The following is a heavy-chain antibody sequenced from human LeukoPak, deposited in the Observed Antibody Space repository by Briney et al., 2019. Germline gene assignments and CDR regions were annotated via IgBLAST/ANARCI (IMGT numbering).Heavy chain of an antibody. D-gene: IGHD4-23*01. CDR3: ARDPLSYGGNEPDAFDI. J-gene: IGHJ3*02. Sequence: ASVKVSCKASGYTFTSYGISGVRQAPGQGLEWMGWISAYNGKTNYAQKLQGRVTMTTDTSTSTAYMELRSLRADDTAVYYCARDPLSYGGNEPDAFDIWGQGTMVTVSS. CDR1: GYTFTSYG. V-gene: IGHV1-18*01. CDR2: ISAYNGKT.